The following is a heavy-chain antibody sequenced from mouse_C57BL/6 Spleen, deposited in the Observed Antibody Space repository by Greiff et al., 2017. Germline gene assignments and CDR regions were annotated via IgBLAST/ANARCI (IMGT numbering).Heavy chain of an antibody. Sequence: QVQLQQSGPELVKPGASVKISCKASGYAFSSSWLNWVKQRPGKGLEWIGRVYPGDGDTTYNGKFKGKATLTADKSSSTAYMQLSSLTSEDSAVYFCARDYYGSSYGFAYWGQGTLVTVSA. D-gene: IGHD1-1*01. J-gene: IGHJ3*01. CDR3: ARDYYGSSYGFAY. CDR1: GYAFSSSW. CDR2: VYPGDGDT. V-gene: IGHV1-82*01.